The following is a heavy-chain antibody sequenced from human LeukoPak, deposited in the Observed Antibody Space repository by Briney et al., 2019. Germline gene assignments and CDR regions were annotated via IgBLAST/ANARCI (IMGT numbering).Heavy chain of an antibody. CDR1: GDSFSYFY. D-gene: IGHD5-12*01. CDR3: ARSGYSGYGIDY. CDR2: INHSGST. J-gene: IGHJ4*02. V-gene: IGHV4-34*01. Sequence: SETLSLTCTVSGDSFSYFYWSWIRQPPGKGLEWIGEINHSGSTNYNPSLKSRVTISVDTSKNQFSLKLGSVTAADTAVYYCARSGYSGYGIDYWGQGTLVTVSS.